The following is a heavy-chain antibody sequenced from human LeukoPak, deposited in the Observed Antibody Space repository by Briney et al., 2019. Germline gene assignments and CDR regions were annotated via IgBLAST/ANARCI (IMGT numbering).Heavy chain of an antibody. CDR2: IWYDGSNK. CDR3: ARDQARYDILTGYYSDPAGNVY. CDR1: GFTFSSYG. Sequence: GGSLRLSCAASGFTFSSYGMHWVRQAPGKGLEWAAVIWYDGSNKYYADSVKGRFTISRDNSKNALYLQMNSLRAEDTTVYYCARDQARYDILTGYYSDPAGNVYWGQGTLVTVSS. D-gene: IGHD3-9*01. V-gene: IGHV3-33*01. J-gene: IGHJ4*02.